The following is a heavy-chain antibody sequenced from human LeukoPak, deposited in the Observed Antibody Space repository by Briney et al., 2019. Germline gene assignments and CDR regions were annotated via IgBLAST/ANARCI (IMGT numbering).Heavy chain of an antibody. CDR3: ARQGGNSYGTIDY. CDR1: GGTFSGYY. J-gene: IGHJ4*02. Sequence: SETLSLTCAVYGGTFSGYYWSWIRQPPGKGLEWIGEINHSGSTNYNPSLKSRVTISVDTSKNQFSLKLSSVTAADTAAYYCARQGGNSYGTIDYWGQGTLVTVSS. D-gene: IGHD5-18*01. V-gene: IGHV4-34*01. CDR2: INHSGST.